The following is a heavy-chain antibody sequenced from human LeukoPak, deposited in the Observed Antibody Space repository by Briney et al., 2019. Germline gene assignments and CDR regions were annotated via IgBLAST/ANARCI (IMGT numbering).Heavy chain of an antibody. CDR1: GGSISGYY. D-gene: IGHD4-17*01. Sequence: PSETLSLTCTVSGGSISGYYWSWIRQPPGKGLEWIGYIYYSGSTNYNPSLKSRVTMSVDTSKNQFSLKLSSVTAADTAVYYCARHLSDYGDYYYYGMDVWGQGTTVTVSS. CDR2: IYYSGST. J-gene: IGHJ6*02. V-gene: IGHV4-59*08. CDR3: ARHLSDYGDYYYYGMDV.